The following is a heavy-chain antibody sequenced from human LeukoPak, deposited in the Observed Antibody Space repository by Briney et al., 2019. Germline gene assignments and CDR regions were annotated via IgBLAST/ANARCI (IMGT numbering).Heavy chain of an antibody. CDR3: ARGGRIAAAGAPAYYYYMDV. V-gene: IGHV1-69*13. J-gene: IGHJ6*03. Sequence: ASVKVSCKASGGTFSSYAISWVRQAPGQGLEWMGGIIPIFGTANYAQKFQGRVTITADESTSTAYMELSSLRSEDTAVYYCARGGRIAAAGAPAYYYYMDVWGKGTTVTVSS. CDR2: IIPIFGTA. D-gene: IGHD6-13*01. CDR1: GGTFSSYA.